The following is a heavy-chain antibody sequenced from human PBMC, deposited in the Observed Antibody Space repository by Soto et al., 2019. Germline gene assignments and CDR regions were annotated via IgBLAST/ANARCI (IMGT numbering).Heavy chain of an antibody. V-gene: IGHV3-23*01. CDR1: GFTFSNSA. CDR3: AKRPLSAAGFDY. J-gene: IGHJ4*02. D-gene: IGHD6-13*01. Sequence: EVQLLESGGGLVQPGGSLRLSCAASGFTFSNSAMTWVRQAPGKGLEWVSVITGSGGGTYFVDSVKGRFTISRDNSKNTVYLQMNRLRAEDTAVYYGAKRPLSAAGFDYWGQGTLVTVSS. CDR2: ITGSGGGT.